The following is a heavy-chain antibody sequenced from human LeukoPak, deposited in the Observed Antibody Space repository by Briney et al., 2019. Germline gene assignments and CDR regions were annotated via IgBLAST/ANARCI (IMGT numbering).Heavy chain of an antibody. CDR2: ISWNSGGI. D-gene: IGHD6-19*01. CDR1: GFTFDDYA. J-gene: IGHJ4*02. V-gene: IGHV3-9*03. Sequence: GGSLRLSCVASGFTFDDYAMHWVRQAPGKGLEWVSGISWNSGGIGYPDSVKGRFTISRDNAKSSLYLQMNSLRAEDMALYYCAKDVSATVAGYFDYWGQGTLVTVSS. CDR3: AKDVSATVAGYFDY.